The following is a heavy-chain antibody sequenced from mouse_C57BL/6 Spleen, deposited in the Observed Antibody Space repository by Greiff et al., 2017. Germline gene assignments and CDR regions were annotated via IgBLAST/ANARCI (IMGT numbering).Heavy chain of an antibody. CDR1: GYAFSSYW. J-gene: IGHJ3*01. D-gene: IGHD1-1*01. Sequence: VKLMESGAELVKPGASVKISCKASGYAFSSYWMNWVKQRPGKGLEWIGQIYPGDGDTNYNGKFKGKATLTADKSSSTAYMQLSSLTSDDSAVYFCARSYYGSIPLAYWGQGTLVTVSA. V-gene: IGHV1-80*01. CDR2: IYPGDGDT. CDR3: ARSYYGSIPLAY.